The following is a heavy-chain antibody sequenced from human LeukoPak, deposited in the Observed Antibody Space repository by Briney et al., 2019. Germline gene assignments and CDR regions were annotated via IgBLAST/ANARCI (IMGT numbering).Heavy chain of an antibody. CDR1: GFTFSRYW. J-gene: IGHJ4*02. Sequence: GGSLRLSCAASGFTFSRYWMTWVRQAPRKGLEWVANIKQDGSETYYVDSMRGRFTISRDNAKNSLYLQMNSLRAEDTAVYYCARDKGDYDTSGSLFIFGGQGTLVTVSS. V-gene: IGHV3-7*03. CDR3: ARDKGDYDTSGSLFIF. CDR2: IKQDGSET. D-gene: IGHD3-22*01.